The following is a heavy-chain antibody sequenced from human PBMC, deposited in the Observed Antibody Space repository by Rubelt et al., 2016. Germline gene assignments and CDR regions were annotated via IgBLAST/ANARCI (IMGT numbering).Heavy chain of an antibody. D-gene: IGHD1-1*01. CDR1: GYSFTTYW. Sequence: EVQLVQSGPEVKKPGESLKISCKGSGYSFTTYWIGWVRQMPGKGLEWMGIIYPGDSDTRYSPAFQRQDTISADKSISTAYLQGSSLKASDTAMYYCARLERFFGPFDPWGQGSLVTVSS. V-gene: IGHV5-51*01. CDR3: ARLERFFGPFDP. J-gene: IGHJ5*02. CDR2: IYPGDSDT.